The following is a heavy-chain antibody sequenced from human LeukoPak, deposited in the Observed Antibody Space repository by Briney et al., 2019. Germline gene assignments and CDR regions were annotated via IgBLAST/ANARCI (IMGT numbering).Heavy chain of an antibody. CDR2: INGSGGST. CDR3: AKRIQSAMATGY. D-gene: IGHD5-18*01. V-gene: IGHV3-23*01. Sequence: GGSLRLSCAASGFTFSSYWMHWVRQAPGKGLVWVSDINGSGGSTYYADSVKGRFTISRDNSKNTLYLQMNSLRAEDTAVYYCAKRIQSAMATGYWGQGTLVTVSS. J-gene: IGHJ4*02. CDR1: GFTFSSYW.